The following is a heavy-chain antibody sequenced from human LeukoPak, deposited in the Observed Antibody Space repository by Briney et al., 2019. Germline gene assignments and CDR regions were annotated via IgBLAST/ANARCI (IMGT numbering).Heavy chain of an antibody. CDR3: ASQYDILTGYSVYFDY. V-gene: IGHV1-69*06. CDR1: GGTFSSYA. D-gene: IGHD3-9*01. Sequence: SVKVSCKASGGTFSSYAISWVRQAPGQGLEXXXXXIPIFGTANYAQKFQGRVTIAADKSTSTAYMELSSLRSEDTAVYYCASQYDILTGYSVYFDYWGQGTLVTVSS. CDR2: XIPIFGTA. J-gene: IGHJ4*02.